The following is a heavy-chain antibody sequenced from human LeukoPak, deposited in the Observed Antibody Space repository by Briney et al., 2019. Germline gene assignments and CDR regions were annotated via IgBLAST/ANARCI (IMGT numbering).Heavy chain of an antibody. J-gene: IGHJ4*02. CDR1: GYTFTSYG. Sequence: ASVKVTCKASGYTFTSYGISWVRQAPGQGLEWVGWISAYNGNTNYAQKLQGRVTMTTDRSTSKAYMELRSLRSDDTAVYYCARWNYDILTGYPIGGPDYWGQGTLVTVSS. CDR3: ARWNYDILTGYPIGGPDY. CDR2: ISAYNGNT. V-gene: IGHV1-18*04. D-gene: IGHD3-9*01.